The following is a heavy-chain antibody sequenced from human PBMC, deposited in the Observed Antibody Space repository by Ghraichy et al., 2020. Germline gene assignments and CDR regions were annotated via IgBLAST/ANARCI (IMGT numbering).Heavy chain of an antibody. J-gene: IGHJ4*02. CDR3: ARHDFWSGYYS. V-gene: IGHV4-59*08. D-gene: IGHD3-3*01. CDR1: GGSISSYY. Sequence: SETLSLTCTVSGGSISSYYWSWIRQPPGKGLEWIGYIYYSGSTNYNPSLKSRVTISVDTSKNQFSLKLSSVTAADTAVYYCARHDFWSGYYSWGQGTLVTVSS. CDR2: IYYSGST.